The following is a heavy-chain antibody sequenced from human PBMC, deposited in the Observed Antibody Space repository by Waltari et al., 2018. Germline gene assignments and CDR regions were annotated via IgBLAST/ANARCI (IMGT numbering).Heavy chain of an antibody. J-gene: IGHJ4*02. CDR2: MNPVSTNT. D-gene: IGHD1-1*01. V-gene: IGHV1-8*01. Sequence: QVQLVQSGTEVKKPGASVKVSCRAPGYSFTTYVIIRVRLAPGHGLEWMGWMNPVSTNTGYAQKFRGRVSMTGDSSISTAYMELSGLTFDDTAVYYCARAIPYQLLSDYWGQGTLVAVSS. CDR1: GYSFTTYV. CDR3: ARAIPYQLLSDY.